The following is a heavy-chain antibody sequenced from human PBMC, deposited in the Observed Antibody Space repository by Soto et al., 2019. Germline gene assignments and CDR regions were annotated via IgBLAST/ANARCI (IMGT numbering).Heavy chain of an antibody. Sequence: QVQLVQSGAEVRKPGASVTVSCRSSGDSFNDYYIHWVRQAPGQGFEWMGWINPNGGVTKYAQKFQGCVSMTRDTAIRTVYMQLSRLTSDDTAVYYCARESGEATATLVYYYYGVDVWGTGTKVSVSA. J-gene: IGHJ6*04. CDR3: ARESGEATATLVYYYYGVDV. CDR2: INPNGGVT. V-gene: IGHV1-2*04. D-gene: IGHD5-12*01. CDR1: GDSFNDYY.